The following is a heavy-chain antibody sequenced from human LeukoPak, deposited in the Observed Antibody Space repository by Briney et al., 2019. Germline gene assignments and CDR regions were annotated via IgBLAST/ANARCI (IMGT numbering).Heavy chain of an antibody. J-gene: IGHJ6*03. D-gene: IGHD2-15*01. CDR1: GFTFSSYS. CDR3: ARAGDCSGGSCDYYYYMDV. CDR2: ISSSSSTI. Sequence: PGGSLRLSGAASGFTFSSYSMNWVRQAPGKGLEWVSYISSSSSTIYYADSVKGRFTISRDNAKNSLYLQMNSLRAEDTAVYYCARAGDCSGGSCDYYYYMDVWGKGTTVTVSS. V-gene: IGHV3-48*04.